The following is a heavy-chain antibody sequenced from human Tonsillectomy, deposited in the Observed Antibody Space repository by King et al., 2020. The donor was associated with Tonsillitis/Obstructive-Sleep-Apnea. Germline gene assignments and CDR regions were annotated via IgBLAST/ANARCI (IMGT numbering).Heavy chain of an antibody. D-gene: IGHD3-10*01. CDR2: ISAYNGNT. V-gene: IGHV1-18*01. CDR1: GHTFSSYD. Sequence: QLVQSGAEVKKPGASVRVSCKASGHTFSSYDISWVRQAPGQGLEWMGWISAYNGNTNYAQKLQGRVTMTTDTSTSTAYMELRSLRSDETAVYYCARQVWGSGSFNYFDYWGQGTLVTVSS. CDR3: ARQVWGSGSFNYFDY. J-gene: IGHJ4*02.